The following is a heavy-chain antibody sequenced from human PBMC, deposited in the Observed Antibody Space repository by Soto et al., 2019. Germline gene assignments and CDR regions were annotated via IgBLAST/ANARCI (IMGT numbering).Heavy chain of an antibody. CDR3: ARKYYDFWSGYYTDWFDP. J-gene: IGHJ5*02. V-gene: IGHV1-8*01. Sequence: EASVKVSCKASGYTFTSYDINWVRQATGQGLEWKGWMNPNSGNTGYAQKFQGRVTMTRNTSISTAYMELSSLRSEDTAVYYCARKYYDFWSGYYTDWFDPWGQGTLVTVSS. D-gene: IGHD3-3*01. CDR1: GYTFTSYD. CDR2: MNPNSGNT.